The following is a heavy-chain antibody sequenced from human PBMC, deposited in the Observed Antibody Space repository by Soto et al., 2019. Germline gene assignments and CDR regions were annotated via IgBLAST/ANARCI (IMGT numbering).Heavy chain of an antibody. Sequence: SSVKVSCKASGYTFTSYGISWVRQAPGQGLEWMGGINAGNGNTKYSQKFQGRVPITRDTSASTAYMELSRLRSEDTAVYYCARLGSSWSGDLRYWGQGTLVTVSS. CDR3: ARLGSSWSGDLRY. J-gene: IGHJ4*02. D-gene: IGHD6-13*01. V-gene: IGHV1-3*01. CDR1: GYTFTSYG. CDR2: INAGNGNT.